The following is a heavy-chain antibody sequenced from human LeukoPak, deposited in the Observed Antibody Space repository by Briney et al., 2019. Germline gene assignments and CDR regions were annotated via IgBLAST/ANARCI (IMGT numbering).Heavy chain of an antibody. D-gene: IGHD6-13*01. CDR3: ARRNPTAAGFD. V-gene: IGHV4-59*08. CDR2: IYDSGRT. J-gene: IGHJ4*02. Sequence: SETLSLTCTVSGASISGHYWNWIRQPPGKGLEWIGYIYDSGRTNYNPSLKSRVTFSDDTSKNQFSLKLTSVTAADTAVYYCARRNPTAAGFDWGQGTLVTVSS. CDR1: GASISGHY.